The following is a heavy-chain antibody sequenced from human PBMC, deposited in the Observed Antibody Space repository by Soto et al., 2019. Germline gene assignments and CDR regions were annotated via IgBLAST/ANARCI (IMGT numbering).Heavy chain of an antibody. CDR3: ARARIQLWLRGFDY. CDR1: GGSISSGDYY. V-gene: IGHV4-30-4*01. J-gene: IGHJ4*02. CDR2: IYYSGST. Sequence: SETLSLTCTVSGGSISSGDYYWSWIRQPPGKGLEWIGYIYYSGSTYYNPSLKSRVTMSVDTSKNQFSLKLSSVTAADTAVYYCARARIQLWLRGFDYWGQGTLVTVSS. D-gene: IGHD5-18*01.